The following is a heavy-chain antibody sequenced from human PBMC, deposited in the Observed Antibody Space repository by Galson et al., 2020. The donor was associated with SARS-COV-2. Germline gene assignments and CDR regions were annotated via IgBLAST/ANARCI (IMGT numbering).Heavy chain of an antibody. CDR2: IYPEDSDT. Sequence: GESLKISCKGSGYTFTNYWIAWVRQMPGKGLEWMGIIYPEDSDTRYSPSFEGQVTISADKSISTAYLQWSSLKASDTAMYYCAITGNLVRGPGGYFDVWGRGTLGTVSS. D-gene: IGHD3-10*01. J-gene: IGHJ2*01. CDR1: GYTFTNYW. CDR3: AITGNLVRGPGGYFDV. V-gene: IGHV5-51*01.